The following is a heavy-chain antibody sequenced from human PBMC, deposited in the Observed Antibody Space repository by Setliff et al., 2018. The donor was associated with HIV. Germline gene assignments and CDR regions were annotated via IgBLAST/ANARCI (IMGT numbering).Heavy chain of an antibody. V-gene: IGHV4-34*01. Sequence: SEPLSLTCAVYGASFSDYYWSWVRQPPGKGLEWIGEINHGGSTNYNPSLKSRVTISVDTSKNQFSLKLSSVTAADTAVYYCASSDANYYDSSGYPGAFGIWGQGTMVTVSS. CDR2: INHGGST. CDR1: GASFSDYY. CDR3: ASSDANYYDSSGYPGAFGI. J-gene: IGHJ3*02. D-gene: IGHD3-22*01.